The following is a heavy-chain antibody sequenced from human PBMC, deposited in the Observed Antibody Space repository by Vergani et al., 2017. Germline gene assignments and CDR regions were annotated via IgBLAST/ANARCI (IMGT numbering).Heavy chain of an antibody. V-gene: IGHV3-23*01. D-gene: IGHD3-16*01. Sequence: EVHLLEPGGGLGLPGGSLTVSCAASGFPFSSYAMSWVRQAPGKGLVWVSSVSAGGDNRYYADSVKGRFTISRDNSNNTLYLEMHSLRAEDTAIYYCAKASYGLIYSYFYIHVWGKGTTVIVTS. J-gene: IGHJ6*03. CDR3: AKASYGLIYSYFYIHV. CDR2: VSAGGDNR. CDR1: GFPFSSYA.